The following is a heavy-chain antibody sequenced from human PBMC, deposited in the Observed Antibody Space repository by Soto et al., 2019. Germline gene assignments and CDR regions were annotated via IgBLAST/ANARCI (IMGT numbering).Heavy chain of an antibody. J-gene: IGHJ5*02. CDR3: ARDIYEHRPHIWSEYGGWFEP. V-gene: IGHV1-3*01. CDR1: GYTFTSYA. Sequence: QVQLVQSGAEVKKPGASVKVSCKASGYTFTSYAMHWVRQAPGQRHEWMGWINAGNGNTKYSQKFQGRVTTTRDTSASTAYMELSSRISKDTAVYYCARDIYEHRPHIWSEYGGWFEPWGQGTLVTVSS. CDR2: INAGNGNT. D-gene: IGHD3-3*01.